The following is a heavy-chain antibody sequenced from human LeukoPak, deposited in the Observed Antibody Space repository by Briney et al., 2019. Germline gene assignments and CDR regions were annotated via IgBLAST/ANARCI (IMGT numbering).Heavy chain of an antibody. CDR1: GYTFTGYY. Sequence: ASVKVSCKASGYTFTGYYMHWVRQAPGQGLEWMGWINPNSGGTNYAQKFQGRVTMTRDTSISTAYMELSSLRSEDTAVYYCARGRGISGITNWFDPWGQGTLVTVSS. CDR3: ARGRGISGITNWFDP. CDR2: INPNSGGT. D-gene: IGHD1-7*01. V-gene: IGHV1-2*02. J-gene: IGHJ5*02.